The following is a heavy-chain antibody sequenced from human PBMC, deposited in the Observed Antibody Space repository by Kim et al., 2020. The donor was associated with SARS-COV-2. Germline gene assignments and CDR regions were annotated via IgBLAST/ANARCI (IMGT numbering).Heavy chain of an antibody. Sequence: SPSVRSRVSISVDTSKNQFSLKLNSVTAADTAVYYCAWYCSSTSCRGFGPWGQGTLVTVSS. V-gene: IGHV4-31*02. D-gene: IGHD2-2*01. J-gene: IGHJ5*02. CDR3: AWYCSSTSCRGFGP.